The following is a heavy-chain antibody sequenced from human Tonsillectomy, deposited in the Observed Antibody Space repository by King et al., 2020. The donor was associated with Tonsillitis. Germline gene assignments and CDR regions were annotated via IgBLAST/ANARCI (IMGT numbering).Heavy chain of an antibody. CDR1: GYTFTGYY. CDR3: AGPSIVVVPAAIGAYYYGMDV. Sequence: VQLVESGAEVKKPGASVKVSCKASGYTFTGYYMHWVRQAPGQGLEWMGWINPNSGGTNYAQKFQGRVTMTRDTSICTAYMELSRLRSGDTAVYYCAGPSIVVVPAAIGAYYYGMDVWGQGTTVTVSS. J-gene: IGHJ6*02. V-gene: IGHV1-2*02. CDR2: INPNSGGT. D-gene: IGHD2-2*01.